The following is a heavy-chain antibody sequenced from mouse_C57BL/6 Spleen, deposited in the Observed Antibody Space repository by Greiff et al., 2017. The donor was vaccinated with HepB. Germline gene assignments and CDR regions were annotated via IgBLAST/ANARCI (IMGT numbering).Heavy chain of an antibody. Sequence: VQLKQSGAELVRPGASVKLSCTASGFNIKDDYMHWVKQRPEQGLEWIGWIDPENGDTEYASKFQGKATITADTSSNTAYLQLSSLTSEDTAVYYCTKTLYYAMDYWGQGTSVTVSS. J-gene: IGHJ4*01. V-gene: IGHV14-4*01. CDR1: GFNIKDDY. CDR3: TKTLYYAMDY. CDR2: IDPENGDT.